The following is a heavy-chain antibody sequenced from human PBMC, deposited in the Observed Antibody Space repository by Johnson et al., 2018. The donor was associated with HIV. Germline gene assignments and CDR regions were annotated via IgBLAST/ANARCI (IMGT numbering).Heavy chain of an antibody. CDR3: ARGITMIVVVKGDAFDI. J-gene: IGHJ3*02. CDR1: GFTFSSYA. D-gene: IGHD3-22*01. Sequence: QVQLVESGGGVVQPGRSLRLSCAASGFTFSSYAMHWVRQAPGKGLEWVAFIVDDGSDNSSADSLKGRFTISRDNAKNSLYLQMNSLRAEDTAVYYCARGITMIVVVKGDAFDIWGQGTMVTVSS. CDR2: IVDDGSDN. V-gene: IGHV3-30*04.